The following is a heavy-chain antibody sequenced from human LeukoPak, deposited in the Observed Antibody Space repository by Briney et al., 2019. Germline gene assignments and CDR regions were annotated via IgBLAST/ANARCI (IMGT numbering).Heavy chain of an antibody. J-gene: IGHJ4*02. Sequence: SVKVSCKASGGTFSSYAISWVRQAPGQGLEWMGGIIPIFGTANYAQKFQGRVTMTRDTSTSTVYMELSSLRSEDTAVYYCARDSGYDQMKNFDYWGQGTLVTVSS. CDR2: IIPIFGTA. D-gene: IGHD5-12*01. CDR1: GGTFSSYA. CDR3: ARDSGYDQMKNFDY. V-gene: IGHV1-69*05.